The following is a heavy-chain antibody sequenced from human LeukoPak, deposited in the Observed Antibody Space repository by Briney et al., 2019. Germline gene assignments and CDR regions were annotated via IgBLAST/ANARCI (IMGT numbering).Heavy chain of an antibody. D-gene: IGHD3-9*01. Sequence: ASVKVSCKVSGYTLTELSMHWVRQAPGQGLEWMGIINPSGGSTSYAQKFQGRVTMTRDTSTSTVYMELSSLRSEDTAVYYCARFDGWGYWGQGTLVTVSS. V-gene: IGHV1-46*01. CDR3: ARFDGWGY. CDR1: GYTLTELS. CDR2: INPSGGST. J-gene: IGHJ4*02.